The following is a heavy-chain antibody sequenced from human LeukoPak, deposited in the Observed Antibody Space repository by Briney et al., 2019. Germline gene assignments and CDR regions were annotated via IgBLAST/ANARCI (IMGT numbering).Heavy chain of an antibody. D-gene: IGHD3-16*01. V-gene: IGHV3-30-3*01. CDR1: GFTFINYW. CDR3: AREELGSSLGFDP. CDR2: ISFDGSNK. Sequence: GGSLRLSCAASGFTFINYWMSWVRQAPGKGLEWVAVISFDGSNKYYADSVKGRFTISRDNSKNTLYLQMNSLRAEDTAVYYCAREELGSSLGFDPWGQGTLVTVSS. J-gene: IGHJ5*02.